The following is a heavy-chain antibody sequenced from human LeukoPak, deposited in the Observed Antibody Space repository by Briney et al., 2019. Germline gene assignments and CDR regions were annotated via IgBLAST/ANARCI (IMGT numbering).Heavy chain of an antibody. CDR1: GYTFTGYY. Sequence: ASVKVSCKASGYTFTGYYMHWVRQAPGQGLEWMGWINPNSGGTNYAQKFQGRVTMTRDTSISTAYMELSRLRSDDTAVYYCARAVSDYGSGSYYVTAGWFDPWGQGTLVTVSS. J-gene: IGHJ5*02. CDR2: INPNSGGT. D-gene: IGHD3-10*01. CDR3: ARAVSDYGSGSYYVTAGWFDP. V-gene: IGHV1-2*02.